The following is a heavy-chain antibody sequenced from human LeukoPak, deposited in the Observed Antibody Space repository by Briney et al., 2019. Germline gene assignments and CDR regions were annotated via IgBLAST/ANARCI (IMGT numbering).Heavy chain of an antibody. J-gene: IGHJ4*02. CDR1: GGSFSGCY. Sequence: SETLSLTCAVYGGSFSGCYWSWIRQPPGKGLEWIGEINHSGSTNYNPSLKSRVTISVDTSKTQFSLKLSSVTAADTAVYYCARRVDMVATIDYWGQGTLVTVSS. V-gene: IGHV4-34*01. D-gene: IGHD5-12*01. CDR3: ARRVDMVATIDY. CDR2: INHSGST.